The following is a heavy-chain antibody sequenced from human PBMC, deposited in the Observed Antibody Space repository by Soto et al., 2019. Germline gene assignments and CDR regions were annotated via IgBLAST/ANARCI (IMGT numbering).Heavy chain of an antibody. CDR1: GFTFSSYA. Sequence: GGSLRLSCAASGFTFSSYAMSWVRQAPGKGLEWVSAISGSGGSTYYADSVKGRFTISRDNSKNTLYLQMNSLRAEDTAVYYCAKDLIPCRATYHYYGMVVWGQGITVTVSS. D-gene: IGHD2-21*01. CDR2: ISGSGGST. CDR3: AKDLIPCRATYHYYGMVV. J-gene: IGHJ6*02. V-gene: IGHV3-23*01.